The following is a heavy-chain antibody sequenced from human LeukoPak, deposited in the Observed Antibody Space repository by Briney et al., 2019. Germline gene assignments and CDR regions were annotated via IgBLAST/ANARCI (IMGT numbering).Heavy chain of an antibody. CDR1: GFTFSSYW. D-gene: IGHD3-22*01. Sequence: PGGSLRLSCAASGFTFSSYWMHWVRHAPGKGLVWVSRINSDGSSTSYADSVKGRFTISRDNAKNTLYLQMNSLRAEDTAVYYCAGEHYDSSGRFRAFDYWGQGTLVTVSS. CDR2: INSDGSST. V-gene: IGHV3-74*01. J-gene: IGHJ4*02. CDR3: AGEHYDSSGRFRAFDY.